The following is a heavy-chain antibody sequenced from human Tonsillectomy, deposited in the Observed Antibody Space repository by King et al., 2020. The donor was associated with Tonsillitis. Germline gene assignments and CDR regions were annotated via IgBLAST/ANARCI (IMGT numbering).Heavy chain of an antibody. J-gene: IGHJ4*02. CDR2: IRSKAYGGTT. CDR3: TRAPYYYDSSGYWGY. D-gene: IGHD3-22*01. CDR1: GFTFGDYA. Sequence: VQLVESGGGLVQPGRSLRLSCTASGFTFGDYAMSWVRQAPGKGLEWVGFIRSKAYGGTTEYAASVKGRFTISRDDSKSIAYLQMNSLKTEDTAVYCCTRAPYYYDSSGYWGYWGQGTLVTVSS. V-gene: IGHV3-49*04.